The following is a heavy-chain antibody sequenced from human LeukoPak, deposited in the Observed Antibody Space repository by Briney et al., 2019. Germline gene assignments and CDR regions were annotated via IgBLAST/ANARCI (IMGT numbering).Heavy chain of an antibody. D-gene: IGHD5-12*01. CDR1: GFTFSFYS. V-gene: IGHV3-48*04. CDR2: ISRSSSSSTI. J-gene: IGHJ6*02. Sequence: PGGSLRLSCAASGFTFSFYSMNWVRQAPGKGLEWVSYISRSSSSSTIYYADSVKGRFTISRDNAKNSLYLQMNSLRAEDTAVYYCASFRGYSGYDPYYYYGMDVWGQGTTVTVSS. CDR3: ASFRGYSGYDPYYYYGMDV.